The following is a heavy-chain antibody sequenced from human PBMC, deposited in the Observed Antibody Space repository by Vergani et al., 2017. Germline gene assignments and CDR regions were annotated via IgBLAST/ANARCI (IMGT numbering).Heavy chain of an antibody. Sequence: EVQLVESGGGLVQPGRSLRLSCAASGFTFDDYAMHWVRQAPGKGLEWVSGINWNSDSIAYADSVKGRFTISRDNSKNTVYVQMNSLRAEDTAVYYCAKSPSREDILSGYIMGFDYWGQGTLVTVSS. J-gene: IGHJ4*02. CDR2: INWNSDSI. D-gene: IGHD3-9*01. CDR1: GFTFDDYA. CDR3: AKSPSREDILSGYIMGFDY. V-gene: IGHV3-9*01.